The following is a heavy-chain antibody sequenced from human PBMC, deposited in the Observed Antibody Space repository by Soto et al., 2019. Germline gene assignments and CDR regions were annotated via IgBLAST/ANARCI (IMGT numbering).Heavy chain of an antibody. CDR1: GFTFSSYG. CDR2: ISYDGSNK. J-gene: IGHJ6*02. V-gene: IGHV3-30*18. D-gene: IGHD6-19*01. CDR3: AKDSFIAVAGTGGYGMDV. Sequence: HPGGSLRLSCAASGFTFSSYGMHWVRQAPGKGLEWVAVISYDGSNKYYADSVKGRFTISRDNSKNTLYLQMNSLRAEDTAVYYCAKDSFIAVAGTGGYGMDVWGQGTTVTVSS.